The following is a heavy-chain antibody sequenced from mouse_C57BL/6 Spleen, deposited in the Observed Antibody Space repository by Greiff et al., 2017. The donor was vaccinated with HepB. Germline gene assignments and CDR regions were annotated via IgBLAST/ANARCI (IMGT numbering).Heavy chain of an antibody. Sequence: VQLKQSGPELVKPGASVKISCKASGYTFTDYYMNWVKQSHGKSLEWIGDINPNNGGTSYNQKFKGKATLTVDKSSSTAYMELRSLTSEDSAVYYCARGDGSSYYYAMDYWGQGTSVTVSS. CDR2: INPNNGGT. D-gene: IGHD1-1*01. J-gene: IGHJ4*01. V-gene: IGHV1-26*01. CDR1: GYTFTDYY. CDR3: ARGDGSSYYYAMDY.